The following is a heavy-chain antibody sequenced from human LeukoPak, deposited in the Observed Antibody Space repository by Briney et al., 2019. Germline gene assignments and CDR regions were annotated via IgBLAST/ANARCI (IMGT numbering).Heavy chain of an antibody. J-gene: IGHJ4*02. V-gene: IGHV4-34*01. Sequence: SETLSLTCAVYGGSFSGYYWSWIRQPPGKGLEWIGEINHSGSTNYNPSLKSRVTISVDTSKNQFSLKLSSVTAADTAVHYCARGLSIAAAGPICYYFDYWGQGTLVTVSS. CDR3: ARGLSIAAAGPICYYFDY. CDR2: INHSGST. CDR1: GGSFSGYY. D-gene: IGHD6-13*01.